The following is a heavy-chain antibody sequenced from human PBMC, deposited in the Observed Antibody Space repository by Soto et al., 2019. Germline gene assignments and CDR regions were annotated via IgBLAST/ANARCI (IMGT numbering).Heavy chain of an antibody. CDR2: INPNGGST. CDR1: GYTFTTYY. CDR3: ARAGYCSGGTCFHGNCDY. Sequence: QVQLVQSGAEVKRPGASVKVSCKASGYTFTTYYMHWVRQAPGQGLEWLGIINPNGGSTTYAQKFQGRVTMTSDTSTCTVYLELSSLRSEDTAVYYCARAGYCSGGTCFHGNCDYWGQGTLVTVSA. V-gene: IGHV1-46*01. D-gene: IGHD2-15*01. J-gene: IGHJ4*02.